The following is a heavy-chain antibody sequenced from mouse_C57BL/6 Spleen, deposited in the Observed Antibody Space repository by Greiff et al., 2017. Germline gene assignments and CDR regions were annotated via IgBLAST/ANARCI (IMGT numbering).Heavy chain of an antibody. V-gene: IGHV1-64*01. CDR1: GYTFTSYW. J-gene: IGHJ3*01. CDR3: ARERTYYSNLFAY. CDR2: IHPNSGST. Sequence: QVQLQQPGAELVKPGASVKLSCKASGYTFTSYWMHWVKQRPGQGLEWIGMIHPNSGSTNYNEKFKSKATLTVDKSSSTAYMQLSSLTSEDSAVYYCARERTYYSNLFAYWGQGTLVTVSA. D-gene: IGHD2-5*01.